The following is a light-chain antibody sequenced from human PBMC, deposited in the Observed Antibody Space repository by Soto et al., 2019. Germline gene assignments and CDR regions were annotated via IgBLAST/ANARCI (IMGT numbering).Light chain of an antibody. J-gene: IGKJ2*01. V-gene: IGKV1-39*01. CDR2: AAS. CDR3: QQSFTSPHT. Sequence: DIQMTQSPSSLSASVGGRVTITCRASQTISTYLNWYQQTPGRAPALLISAASTLQSGVPSRFSGSGSGTEFPLTISSLQPQDFATYYCQQSFTSPHTFGQGTKLEIK. CDR1: QTISTY.